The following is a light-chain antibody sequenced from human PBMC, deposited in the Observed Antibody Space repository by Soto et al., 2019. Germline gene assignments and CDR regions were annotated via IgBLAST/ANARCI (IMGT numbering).Light chain of an antibody. V-gene: IGKV3-15*01. CDR2: GAS. Sequence: IVITQSPATLSVSTGERATLSCRASQSLNRDLAWYQQRPGQSPRLLIFGASIRADGIPARFSGSGSGTEFTLTIDSLQSEDFALYYCQQYLTWPGTFGQGTKVDI. J-gene: IGKJ1*01. CDR1: QSLNRD. CDR3: QQYLTWPGT.